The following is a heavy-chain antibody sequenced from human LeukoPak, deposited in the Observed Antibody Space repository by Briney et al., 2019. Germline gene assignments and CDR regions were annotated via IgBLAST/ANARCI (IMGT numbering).Heavy chain of an antibody. CDR1: GGTFSSYA. Sequence: GASEKVSFKASGGTFSSYAISWVRQAPGQGRGWMGGIIPIFGTANYAQKFQSRVAITADESTSTAYMELSSLRSEYTAVYYCARDPGVAAAGTDPNFDYWGQGTLVTVSS. V-gene: IGHV1-69*13. J-gene: IGHJ4*02. D-gene: IGHD6-13*01. CDR3: ARDPGVAAAGTDPNFDY. CDR2: IIPIFGTA.